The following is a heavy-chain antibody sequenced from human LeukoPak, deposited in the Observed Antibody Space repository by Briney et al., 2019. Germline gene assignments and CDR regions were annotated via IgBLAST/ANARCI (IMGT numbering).Heavy chain of an antibody. CDR2: ISSSSYI. Sequence: GGSLRLSCAASGSTFSSYSMNWVRQAPGKGLEWVSSISSSSYIYYADSVKGRFTISRDNAKNSLYLQMNSLRAEDTAVYYCARTCSSTSCSYYGMDVWGQGTTVTVSS. CDR3: ARTCSSTSCSYYGMDV. V-gene: IGHV3-21*01. D-gene: IGHD2-2*01. CDR1: GSTFSSYS. J-gene: IGHJ6*02.